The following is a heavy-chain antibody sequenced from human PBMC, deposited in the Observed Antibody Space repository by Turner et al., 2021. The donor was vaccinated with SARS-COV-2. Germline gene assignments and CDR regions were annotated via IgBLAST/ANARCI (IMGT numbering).Heavy chain of an antibody. D-gene: IGHD3-22*01. CDR1: GFTFSSYA. CDR3: VKAGGGYYYDSSGTGTDYFDY. V-gene: IGHV3-64D*06. J-gene: IGHJ4*02. CDR2: ISSNGGST. Sequence: EVQLVESGGGLVQPGGSLRLSCSASGFTFSSYAMHWVRQAPGKGLEYVSAISSNGGSTYYADSVKGRFTISRENSKNTLYLKMSSLRAEDTAVYYCVKAGGGYYYDSSGTGTDYFDYWGQGTLVTVSS.